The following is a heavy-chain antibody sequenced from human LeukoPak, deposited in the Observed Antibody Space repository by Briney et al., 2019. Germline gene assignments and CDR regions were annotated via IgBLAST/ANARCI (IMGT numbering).Heavy chain of an antibody. CDR2: ISSSGNYI. V-gene: IGHV3-21*01. J-gene: IGHJ6*02. CDR1: GFTFSSYS. D-gene: IGHD4-23*01. CDR3: ARDPYHGSNSRYYYYYGMDV. Sequence: PGGSLRLSCAASGFTFSSYSMNWVRQAPGRGLEWVSSISSSGNYIYYADSVKGRFTISRDNAKNSLYLQMNSLRAEDTAVYYCARDPYHGSNSRYYYYYGMDVWGQGTTVTVSS.